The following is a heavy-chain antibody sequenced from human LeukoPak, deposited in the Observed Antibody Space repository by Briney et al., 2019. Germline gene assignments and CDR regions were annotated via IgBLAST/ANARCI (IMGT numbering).Heavy chain of an antibody. CDR2: INHSGST. J-gene: IGHJ4*02. CDR3: AREDDDYRCDY. V-gene: IGHV4-34*01. D-gene: IGHD4-17*01. Sequence: SETLSLTCAVYGGSFSGYYWSWIRQPPGKGLEWIGEINHSGSTNYNPSLKSRVTISVDTSENQFSLKLSSVTAADTAVYYCAREDDDYRCDYWGQGTLVTVSS. CDR1: GGSFSGYY.